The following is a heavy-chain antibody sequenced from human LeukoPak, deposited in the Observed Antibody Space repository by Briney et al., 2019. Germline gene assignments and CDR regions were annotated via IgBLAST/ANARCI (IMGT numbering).Heavy chain of an antibody. V-gene: IGHV3-11*01. J-gene: IGHJ6*02. CDR2: ITSSGTSI. CDR1: GFTFSDYY. D-gene: IGHD1-1*01. Sequence: GGSLRLSCGASGFTFSDYYMTWIRQAPGKGLEWVSYITSSGTSIYYADSVKGRFTISRDNAKNSLYLQMNSLRVEDTAVYYCARNCRNTLYSYYYGLDVWGQGTTVTVSS. CDR3: ARNCRNTLYSYYYGLDV.